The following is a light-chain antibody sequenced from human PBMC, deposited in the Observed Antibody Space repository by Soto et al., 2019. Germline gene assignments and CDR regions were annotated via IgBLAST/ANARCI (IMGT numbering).Light chain of an antibody. CDR3: VLYLGSGISV. J-gene: IGLJ2*01. CDR1: SGSVSTDNY. V-gene: IGLV8-61*01. CDR2: STN. Sequence: QAVVTQEPSLSVSPGGTVTLTCGLSSGSVSTDNYPSWYHQTPGQAPRTLIYSTNTRSSGVPDRFSGSILGNRAALTITGAQADDECDYHCVLYLGSGISVFGGGTQLTVL.